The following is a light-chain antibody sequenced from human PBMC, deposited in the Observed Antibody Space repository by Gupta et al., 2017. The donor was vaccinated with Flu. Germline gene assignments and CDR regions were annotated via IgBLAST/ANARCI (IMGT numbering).Light chain of an antibody. CDR3: SLYTSSSTWV. J-gene: IGLJ3*02. Sequence: QSALTQPPSVSGSPAQSVTISCTGTSSDVGSYNRVSWYQQPPGTAPKLMIYEVSNQPSGVPDRFSGSKSGNTASLTISGLQAEDEADYYCSLYTSSSTWVFGGGTKLTAL. CDR2: EVS. CDR1: SSDVGSYNR. V-gene: IGLV2-18*01.